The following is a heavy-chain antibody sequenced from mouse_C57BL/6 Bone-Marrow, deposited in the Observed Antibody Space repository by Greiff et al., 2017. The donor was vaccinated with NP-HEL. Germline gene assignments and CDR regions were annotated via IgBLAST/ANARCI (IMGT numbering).Heavy chain of an antibody. CDR1: GFTFSSYG. CDR2: ISSGGSYT. J-gene: IGHJ3*01. V-gene: IGHV5-6*01. Sequence: EVMLVESGGDLVKPGGSLKLSCAASGFTFSSYGMSWVRQTPDKRLEWVATISSGGSYTYYPDSVKGRFTISRDNAKNTLYLQMSSLKSEDTAMYYCARQYYDWFAYWGQGTLVTVSA. D-gene: IGHD2-4*01. CDR3: ARQYYDWFAY.